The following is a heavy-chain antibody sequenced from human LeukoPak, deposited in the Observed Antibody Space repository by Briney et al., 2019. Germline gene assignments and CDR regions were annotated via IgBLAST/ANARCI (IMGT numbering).Heavy chain of an antibody. CDR1: GFTFTNYA. CDR3: VKVIRGVDMSHDY. J-gene: IGHJ4*02. Sequence: GGSLRLSCAASGFTFTNYAMSWVRQAPGKGLEWVSSIHYSGGSTYYADSVKGRFTISRDNSKNTLYLQMNSLRAEDTAVYYCVKVIRGVDMSHDYWGQGALVTVSS. V-gene: IGHV3-23*01. CDR2: IHYSGGST. D-gene: IGHD3-10*01.